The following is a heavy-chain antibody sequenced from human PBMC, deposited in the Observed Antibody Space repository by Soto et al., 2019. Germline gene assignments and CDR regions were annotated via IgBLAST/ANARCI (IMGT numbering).Heavy chain of an antibody. CDR2: IYFNGNT. Sequence: SETLSLTCTVSAASFSKYYWTWIRQPPGKGLEWIGYIYFNGNTKYNPSLEGRLTISIDTSKKVFSLKLTSVTAADAAVYYCASVTFGGIVLAHWGQGTLVTVSS. CDR3: ASVTFGGIVLAH. V-gene: IGHV4-59*01. D-gene: IGHD3-16*01. J-gene: IGHJ4*02. CDR1: AASFSKYY.